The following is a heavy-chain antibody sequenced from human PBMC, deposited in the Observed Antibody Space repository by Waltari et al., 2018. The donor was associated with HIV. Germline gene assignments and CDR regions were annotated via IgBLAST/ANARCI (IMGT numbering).Heavy chain of an antibody. Sequence: QVQLVQSGAEVKKPGASVKVSCKASGYTFSDYYMHWVRQAPGQGLEWRVWINPIRSGTRYAEKFQGRVTMTRDTSISTAYMELSRLRFDDTAVYYCARVFRGTVNYFDSRLGHWGQGTLVTVSS. J-gene: IGHJ5*02. V-gene: IGHV1-2*02. D-gene: IGHD3-22*01. CDR1: GYTFSDYY. CDR2: INPIRSGT. CDR3: ARVFRGTVNYFDSRLGH.